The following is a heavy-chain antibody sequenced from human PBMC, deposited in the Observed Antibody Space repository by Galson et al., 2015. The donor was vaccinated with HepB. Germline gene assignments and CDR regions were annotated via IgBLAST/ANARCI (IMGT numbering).Heavy chain of an antibody. D-gene: IGHD6-19*01. Sequence: CAISGDSVSSNSAAWNWIRQSPSRGLEWLGRTYYRSKWYNDYAVSVKSRITINPDTSKNQFSLQLNSVTPEDTAVYYCARDAVAVAGGVFDYWGQGTLVTVSS. V-gene: IGHV6-1*01. CDR3: ARDAVAVAGGVFDY. J-gene: IGHJ4*02. CDR1: GDSVSSNSAA. CDR2: TYYRSKWYN.